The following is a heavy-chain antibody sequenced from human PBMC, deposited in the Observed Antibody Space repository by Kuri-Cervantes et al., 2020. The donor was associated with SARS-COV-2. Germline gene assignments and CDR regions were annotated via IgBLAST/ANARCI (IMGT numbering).Heavy chain of an antibody. CDR1: GFTFSSYA. D-gene: IGHD1-1*01. CDR3: ARRESWKGDFDI. CDR2: ISGSGGST. J-gene: IGHJ3*02. V-gene: IGHV3-23*01. Sequence: GGSLRLSCAASGFTFSSYAMNWVRQAPGRGLEWVSAISGSGGSTYYADSVKGRFTISRDNYKNTLYLQMNSLRAEDTAVYYCARRESWKGDFDIWGQGTMVTVSS.